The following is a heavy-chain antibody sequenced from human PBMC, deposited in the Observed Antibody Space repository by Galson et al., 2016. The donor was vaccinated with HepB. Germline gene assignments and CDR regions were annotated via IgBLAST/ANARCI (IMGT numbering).Heavy chain of an antibody. CDR2: IMPIFGAP. J-gene: IGHJ6*03. CDR3: ARELPYNWDDVYFYMDV. Sequence: SVKVSCKASGDTFNTYTFNWVRQAPGQGLEWMGGIMPIFGAPNYAQESQGRLTISAVESTSTAYMELSSLRYEDSALYYCARELPYNWDDVYFYMDVWGKGTTVTVSS. CDR1: GDTFNTYT. D-gene: IGHD1-1*01. V-gene: IGHV1-69*13.